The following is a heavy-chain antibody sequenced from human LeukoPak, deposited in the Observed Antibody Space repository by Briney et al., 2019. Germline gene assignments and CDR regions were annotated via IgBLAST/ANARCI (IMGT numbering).Heavy chain of an antibody. J-gene: IGHJ5*02. Sequence: GGSLRLSCAASGFTFSSYALSWVRQAPGKGLEWVAVISYDGSNKYYADSVKGRFTISRDNSKNTLYLQMNSLRAEDTAVYYCAKDRDILRPTPLNWFDPWGQGTLVTVSS. CDR1: GFTFSSYA. V-gene: IGHV3-30*18. CDR3: AKDRDILRPTPLNWFDP. D-gene: IGHD3-9*01. CDR2: ISYDGSNK.